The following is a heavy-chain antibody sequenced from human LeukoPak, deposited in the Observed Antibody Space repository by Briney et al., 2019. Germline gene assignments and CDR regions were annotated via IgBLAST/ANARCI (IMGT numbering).Heavy chain of an antibody. CDR1: GGTFSSYA. J-gene: IGHJ6*04. Sequence: SVKVSCKASGGTFSSYAISWVRQAPGQGLEWMGGIIPIFGTANYAQNFQGRVTITADESTSTAYMELSSLRSEDTAVYYCARERGGGSGSSHYYYYYGMDVWGKGTTVTVSS. CDR3: ARERGGGSGSSHYYYYYGMDV. CDR2: IIPIFGTA. V-gene: IGHV1-69*01. D-gene: IGHD3-10*01.